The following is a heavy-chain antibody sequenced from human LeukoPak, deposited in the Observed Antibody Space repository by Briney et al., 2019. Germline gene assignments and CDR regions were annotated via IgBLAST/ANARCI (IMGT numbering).Heavy chain of an antibody. CDR3: ATYSILNAREFRY. Sequence: GGSLRLSCAASGFTFSSYAMSWVRQAPGKGLEWVSAISGSGGNTYYADFVKGRFTISRDNSKNTLYLQMNSLRAEDTAVYYCATYSILNAREFRYWGQGTLVTVTS. J-gene: IGHJ1*01. V-gene: IGHV3-23*01. CDR2: ISGSGGNT. D-gene: IGHD4-11*01. CDR1: GFTFSSYA.